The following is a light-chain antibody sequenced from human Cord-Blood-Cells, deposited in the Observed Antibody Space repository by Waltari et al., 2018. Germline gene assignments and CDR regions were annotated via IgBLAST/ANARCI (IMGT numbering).Light chain of an antibody. V-gene: IGKV1-5*01. CDR1: QSISSW. J-gene: IGKJ3*01. CDR2: DAS. CDR3: QQYNSYIFT. Sequence: DIQMTQYPSTLSASVGDRVTITCRASQSISSWLAWYQQKPGKAPKLLIYDASSLESWVPSRVSGSGSGTEFTLTISSLQPDDFATYYCQQYNSYIFTFGPGTKVDIK.